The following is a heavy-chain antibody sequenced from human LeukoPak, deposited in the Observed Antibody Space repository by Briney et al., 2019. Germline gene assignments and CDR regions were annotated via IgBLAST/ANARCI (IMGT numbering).Heavy chain of an antibody. CDR3: IRDGQYTYGYFDH. CDR1: GFTFGDYA. CDR2: IRSKAYGGTT. J-gene: IGHJ4*02. V-gene: IGHV3-49*04. D-gene: IGHD3-10*01. Sequence: GGSLRLSCKASGFTFGDYAMSWVRQAPGKGLEWVGFIRSKAYGGTTEYAASVKGRFIISRDDSKSIAYLQMNSLKTEDTAVYYCIRDGQYTYGYFDHWGQGTLVTVSS.